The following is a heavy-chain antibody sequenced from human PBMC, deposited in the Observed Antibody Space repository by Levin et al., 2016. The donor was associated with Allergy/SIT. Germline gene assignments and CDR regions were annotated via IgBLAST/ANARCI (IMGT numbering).Heavy chain of an antibody. D-gene: IGHD1-26*01. Sequence: SETLSLTCTVSGGSISSGGYYWSWIRQHPGKGLEWIGYIYYSGSTYYNPSLKSRVTISVDTSKNQFSLKLSSVTAADTAVYYCARATSGSYPYWGQGTLVTVSS. V-gene: IGHV4-31*03. CDR3: ARATSGSYPY. CDR1: GGSISSGGYY. CDR2: IYYSGST. J-gene: IGHJ4*02.